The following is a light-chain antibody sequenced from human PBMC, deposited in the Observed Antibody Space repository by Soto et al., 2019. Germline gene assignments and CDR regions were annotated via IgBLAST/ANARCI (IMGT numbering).Light chain of an antibody. CDR2: GAS. J-gene: IGKJ1*01. CDR3: QQYGSSPGGT. CDR1: QRVSGSY. Sequence: EIVLTQSPGTLSLSPGERATLSCRASQRVSGSYLAWYQQKPGQAPRLLIYGASSRATGIPDRFSGSGSGTDFTLTISRLEAEDCAVYYCQQYGSSPGGTFGQGTKVEIK. V-gene: IGKV3-20*01.